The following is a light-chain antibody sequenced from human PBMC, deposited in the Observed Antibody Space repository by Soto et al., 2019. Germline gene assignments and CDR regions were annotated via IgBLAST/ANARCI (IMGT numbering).Light chain of an antibody. V-gene: IGKV3-11*01. Sequence: EIVLTQSPATLSLSPGERATLSCRASQSVSTYLAWYQQKPGQAPRLLIHDASNRATGIPARFSGSGSGTDFTLTISSLEPEDFAVYYCQQYGSLPYTFGQGTKLEIK. CDR1: QSVSTY. CDR3: QQYGSLPYT. J-gene: IGKJ2*01. CDR2: DAS.